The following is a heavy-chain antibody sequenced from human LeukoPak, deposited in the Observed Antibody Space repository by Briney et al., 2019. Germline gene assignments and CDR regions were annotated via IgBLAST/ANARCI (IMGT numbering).Heavy chain of an antibody. V-gene: IGHV1-2*02. CDR3: ARVRRPMTGYSSSWRYDY. Sequence: PVASVKVSCKASGYTFTGYYMHWVRQAPGQGLEWMGWINPNSGGTNYAQKFQGRVTMTRDTSISTAYIELSRLRSDDTAVYYCARVRRPMTGYSSSWRYDYWGQGTLVTVSS. CDR2: INPNSGGT. CDR1: GYTFTGYY. D-gene: IGHD6-13*01. J-gene: IGHJ4*02.